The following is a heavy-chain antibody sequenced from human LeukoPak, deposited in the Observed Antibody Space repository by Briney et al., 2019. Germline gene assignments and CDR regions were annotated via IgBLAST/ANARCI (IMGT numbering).Heavy chain of an antibody. J-gene: IGHJ3*02. V-gene: IGHV3-23*01. CDR2: ISGSGGST. Sequence: GGSLRLSCAASGFTFSSYATSWVRQAPGKGLEWVSAISGSGGSTYYADSVKGRFTISRDNSKNTLYLQMNSLRAEDTAVYYCAKDPTTVVTHRDAFDIWGQGTMVTVSS. CDR1: GFTFSSYA. D-gene: IGHD4-23*01. CDR3: AKDPTTVVTHRDAFDI.